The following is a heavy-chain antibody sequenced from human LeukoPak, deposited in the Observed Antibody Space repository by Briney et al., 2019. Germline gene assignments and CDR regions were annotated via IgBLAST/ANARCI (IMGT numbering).Heavy chain of an antibody. CDR1: GYTFTSYD. CDR3: ARAIMTLPGYYFDY. CDR2: IIPIFGTA. Sequence: SVKVSCKASGYTFTSYDISWVRQAPGQGLEWMGGIIPIFGTANYAQKFQGRVTITTDESTSTAYMELSSLRSEDTAVYYCARAIMTLPGYYFDYWGQGTLVTVSS. J-gene: IGHJ4*02. V-gene: IGHV1-69*05. D-gene: IGHD3-16*01.